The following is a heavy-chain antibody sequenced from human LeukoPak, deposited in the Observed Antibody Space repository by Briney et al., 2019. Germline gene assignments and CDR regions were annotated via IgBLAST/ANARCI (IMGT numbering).Heavy chain of an antibody. CDR3: ARGDIWTGYSPIDY. J-gene: IGHJ4*02. V-gene: IGHV4-61*02. Sequence: PSQTLTLTCTVSGGSISSGSYYWSWIRQPAGKGLEWIGRIYTSGSTNYNPSLKSRVTISVDTSKNQFSLKLSSVTAADTAVYYCARGDIWTGYSPIDYWGQGTLVTVSS. D-gene: IGHD3-9*01. CDR1: GGSISSGSYY. CDR2: IYTSGST.